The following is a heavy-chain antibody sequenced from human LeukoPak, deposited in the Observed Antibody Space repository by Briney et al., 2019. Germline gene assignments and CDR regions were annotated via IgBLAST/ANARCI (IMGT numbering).Heavy chain of an antibody. CDR3: AREPPHDYYGMDV. V-gene: IGHV1-2*04. Sequence: ASVKVSCRASGYTFTGYYMHWVRQAPGQGLEWMGWINPNSGGTNYAQKFQGWVTMTRDTSISTAYMELSRLRSDDTAVYYCAREPPHDYYGMDVWGQGTTVTVSS. J-gene: IGHJ6*02. CDR2: INPNSGGT. CDR1: GYTFTGYY.